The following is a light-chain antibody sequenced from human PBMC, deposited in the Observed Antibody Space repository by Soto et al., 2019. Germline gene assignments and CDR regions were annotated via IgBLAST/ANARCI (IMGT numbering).Light chain of an antibody. J-gene: IGKJ1*01. V-gene: IGKV1-5*03. Sequence: EIQITQSPSTLSGSVGDRVTINCRASQTISSWLAWYQQKPGKAPKLLIYKASTLKSGVPSRFSGSGSGTEFTLTISSLQPDDFATYYCQHYNSYSEAFGQGTKVDIK. CDR2: KAS. CDR3: QHYNSYSEA. CDR1: QTISSW.